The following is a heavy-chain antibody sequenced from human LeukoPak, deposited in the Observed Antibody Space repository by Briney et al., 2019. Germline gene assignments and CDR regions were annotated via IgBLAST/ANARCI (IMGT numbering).Heavy chain of an antibody. J-gene: IGHJ4*02. CDR2: ISSSGSTI. Sequence: GGSLRLSCAASGFTFSSYSMNWVRQAPGKGLEWVSYISSSGSTIYYADSVKGRFTISRDNAKNSLYLQMNSLRAEDTAVYYCAREPLGGYADYWGQGTLVTVSS. CDR1: GFTFSSYS. V-gene: IGHV3-48*04. D-gene: IGHD5-12*01. CDR3: AREPLGGYADY.